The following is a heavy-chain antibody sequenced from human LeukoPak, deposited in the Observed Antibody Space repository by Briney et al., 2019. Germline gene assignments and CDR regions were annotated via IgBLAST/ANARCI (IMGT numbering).Heavy chain of an antibody. D-gene: IGHD3-22*01. CDR2: INHSGST. J-gene: IGHJ6*03. Sequence: SETLSLTCAVYGGSFSGYYWSWIRQPPGKGLEWIGEINHSGSTNYNPSLKSRVTISVDTSKNQFSLKLSSVTAADTAVYYCARGRGSGYYLPYYYYYMDVRGKGTTVTVSS. V-gene: IGHV4-34*01. CDR3: ARGRGSGYYLPYYYYYMDV. CDR1: GGSFSGYY.